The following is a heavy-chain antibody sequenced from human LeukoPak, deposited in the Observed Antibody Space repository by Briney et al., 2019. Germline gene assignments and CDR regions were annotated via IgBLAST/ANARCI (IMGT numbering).Heavy chain of an antibody. Sequence: PSETLSLTCTVSGGSISSSSYYWGWIRQPPGKGLEWIGSIYYSGSTYYNPSLKSRVTISVDTSKNQFSLKLSSVTAADTAVYYCAREGGSSWNHPIGYFDYWGQGTLVTVSS. V-gene: IGHV4-39*07. CDR3: AREGGSSWNHPIGYFDY. J-gene: IGHJ4*02. CDR1: GGSISSSSYY. D-gene: IGHD6-13*01. CDR2: IYYSGST.